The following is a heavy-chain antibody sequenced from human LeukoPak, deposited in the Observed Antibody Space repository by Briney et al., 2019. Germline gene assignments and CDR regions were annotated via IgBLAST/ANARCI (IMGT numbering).Heavy chain of an antibody. J-gene: IGHJ4*02. V-gene: IGHV3-23*01. CDR3: AKEGDSGNYGFFDY. D-gene: IGHD1-26*01. CDR1: GVTLGNYA. Sequence: GESLSLSCAVSGVTLGNYAMSWVRQAPGKGLEWVSSISCSRGSTHYADSVKGRVTISRDNSKNTLYLQMNSLRAEDTALYYCAKEGDSGNYGFFDYWGQGTLVTVSS. CDR2: ISCSRGST.